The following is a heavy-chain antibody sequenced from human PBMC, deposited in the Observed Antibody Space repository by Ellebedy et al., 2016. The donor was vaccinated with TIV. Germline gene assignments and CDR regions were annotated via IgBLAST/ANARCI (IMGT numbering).Heavy chain of an antibody. CDR2: ISGGGAST. CDR3: ARDVYPVGVRSYGMDV. V-gene: IGHV3-23*01. CDR1: GFTFSSYA. Sequence: GESLKISCAASGFTFSSYAMSWVRQAPGKGLEWVSTISGGGASTYYADSVKGRFTISRDNSKNTLYLQMNSLRAEDTAVYYCARDVYPVGVRSYGMDVWGQGTTVTVSS. D-gene: IGHD3-10*01. J-gene: IGHJ6*02.